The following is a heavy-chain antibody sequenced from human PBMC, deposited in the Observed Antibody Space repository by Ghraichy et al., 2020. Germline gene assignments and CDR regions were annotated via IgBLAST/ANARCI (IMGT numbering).Heavy chain of an antibody. Sequence: GGSLRLSCAASGFTFSSYFLSWVRQAPGKGLEWVSAIRDSGGDTYYPDSVKGRFNISRDNSKNTLYLQMNILRAEDTAVYFCAKGILPGTSTISYYYNGMDVWGQETSVTVSS. J-gene: IGHJ6*02. CDR3: AKGILPGTSTISYYYNGMDV. CDR2: IRDSGGDT. D-gene: IGHD7-27*01. CDR1: GFTFSSYF. V-gene: IGHV3-23*01.